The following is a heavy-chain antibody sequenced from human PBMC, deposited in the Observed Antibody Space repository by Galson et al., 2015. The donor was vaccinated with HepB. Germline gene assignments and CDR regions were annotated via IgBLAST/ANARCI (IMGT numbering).Heavy chain of an antibody. CDR2: ISYDGSNK. Sequence: SLRLSCAASGFTFSSYAMHWVRQAPGKGLEWVAVISYDGSNKYYADSVKGRFTISRDNSKNTLYLQMNSLRAEDTAVYYCAKGIYYGSVYYMDVWGKGTTVTVSS. J-gene: IGHJ6*03. CDR1: GFTFSSYA. CDR3: AKGIYYGSVYYMDV. D-gene: IGHD3-10*01. V-gene: IGHV3-30-3*01.